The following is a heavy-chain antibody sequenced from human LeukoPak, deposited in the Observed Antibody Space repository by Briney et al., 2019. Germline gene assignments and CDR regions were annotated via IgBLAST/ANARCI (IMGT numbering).Heavy chain of an antibody. CDR2: INHSGST. J-gene: IGHJ3*02. D-gene: IGHD6-6*01. CDR3: ARDPDSTSSRAFDI. V-gene: IGHV4-34*01. Sequence: PSETLSLTCAVYGGSFSGYYWSWIRQPPGKGLEWIGEINHSGSTNYNPSLKSRVTISVDTSKNQFSLKLSSVTAADTAVYYCARDPDSTSSRAFDIWGQGTMVTVSS. CDR1: GGSFSGYY.